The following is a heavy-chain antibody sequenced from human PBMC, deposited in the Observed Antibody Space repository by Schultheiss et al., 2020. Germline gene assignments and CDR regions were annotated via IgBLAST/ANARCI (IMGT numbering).Heavy chain of an antibody. CDR2: INPSGGST. CDR3: ARGEGVTGWFDP. CDR1: GGTFSSYA. D-gene: IGHD2-21*02. Sequence: SVKVSCKASGGTFSSYAISWVRQAPGQGLEWMGIINPSGGSTSYAQKFQGRVTITADESTSTAYMELRSLRSDDTAVYYCARGEGVTGWFDPWGQGTLVTVSS. V-gene: IGHV1-69*11. J-gene: IGHJ5*02.